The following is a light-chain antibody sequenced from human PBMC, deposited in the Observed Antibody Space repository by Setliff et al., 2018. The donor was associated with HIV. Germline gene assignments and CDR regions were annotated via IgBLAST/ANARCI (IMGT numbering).Light chain of an antibody. CDR3: SSYTRNSTYV. CDR2: EVG. J-gene: IGLJ1*01. V-gene: IGLV2-14*01. Sequence: QSVLTQPASVSASPGQSITTACTGTTSDVGAYNYVSWCQHHPGKAPKLMIYEVGNRPSGVSNRFSGSKSGNTASLTISGLQAEDEADYFCSSYTRNSTYVFGAGTKVTVL. CDR1: TSDVGAYNY.